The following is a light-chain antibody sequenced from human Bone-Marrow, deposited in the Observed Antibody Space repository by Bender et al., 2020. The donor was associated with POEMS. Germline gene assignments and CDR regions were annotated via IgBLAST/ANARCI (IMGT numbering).Light chain of an antibody. V-gene: IGLV2-8*01. Sequence: QSALTQPPSASGSPGQSVTVSCTGTSSDVGGYDYVSWYQPHPGKAPKLMIYEVSQRPSGVPDRFSGSKSGNTASLTISGLQAEDDADYYCSSFAGNYKWVFGGGTKLTVL. CDR1: SSDVGGYDY. J-gene: IGLJ3*02. CDR3: SSFAGNYKWV. CDR2: EVS.